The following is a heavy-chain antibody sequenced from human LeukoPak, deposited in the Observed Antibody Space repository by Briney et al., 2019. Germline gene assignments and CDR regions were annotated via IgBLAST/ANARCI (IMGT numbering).Heavy chain of an antibody. CDR3: AREGIVGAPYYYHGMDV. J-gene: IGHJ6*02. D-gene: IGHD1-26*01. Sequence: PSETLSLTCTVSGGSVGSGSYYWSWIRQPPGKGLEWIGYIYYSGSTNYNPSLKSRVTISVDTSKNQFSLKLSSVTAADTAVYYCAREGIVGAPYYYHGMDVWGQGTTVTVSS. CDR2: IYYSGST. CDR1: GGSVGSGSYY. V-gene: IGHV4-61*01.